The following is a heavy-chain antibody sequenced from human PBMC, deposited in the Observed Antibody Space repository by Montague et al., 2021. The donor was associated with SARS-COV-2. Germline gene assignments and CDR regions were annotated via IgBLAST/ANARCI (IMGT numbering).Heavy chain of an antibody. V-gene: IGHV4-59*01. Sequence: SETLSLTCTVSVGSISNYYWTWIRQPPGKGLEWIGYIYDSWSANYNPSLKSRSTISVDTSNNQFSLRLSSVTAADTAVYYCARAYCGGDCHVGPWGQGILVTVSS. CDR3: ARAYCGGDCHVGP. CDR1: VGSISNYY. CDR2: IYDSWSA. J-gene: IGHJ5*02. D-gene: IGHD2-21*02.